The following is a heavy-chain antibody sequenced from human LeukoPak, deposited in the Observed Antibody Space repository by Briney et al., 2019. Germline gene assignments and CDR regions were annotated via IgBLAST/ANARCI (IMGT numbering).Heavy chain of an antibody. V-gene: IGHV3-23*01. CDR3: AKDPAPPHASGDHLDY. CDR1: GFTFSSYA. CDR2: ISGSGGST. J-gene: IGHJ4*02. Sequence: PGGSLRLSCAASGFTFSSYAMSWVRQAPGKGLEWVSAISGSGGSTYYADSVKGRFTISRDNSKNTLYLQMNSLRAEDTAVYYWAKDPAPPHASGDHLDYGAKETLVTVSS. D-gene: IGHD4-17*01.